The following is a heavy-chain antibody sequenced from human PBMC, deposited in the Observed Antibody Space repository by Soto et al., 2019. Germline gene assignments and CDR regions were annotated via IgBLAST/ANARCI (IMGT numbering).Heavy chain of an antibody. J-gene: IGHJ5*02. D-gene: IGHD2-21*01. CDR2: IYYTGIT. CDR3: AREERKGIISWFDP. CDR1: GGSVSGVDYF. V-gene: IGHV4-30-4*01. Sequence: PSETLFLTCTVSGGSVSGVDYFWSWIRQSPGKGLEWIGYIYYTGITHLNPSLKSRLTMAVDTSKNEFSLTLTSVSAADTAVYFCAREERKGIISWFDPWGQGTPVTVSS.